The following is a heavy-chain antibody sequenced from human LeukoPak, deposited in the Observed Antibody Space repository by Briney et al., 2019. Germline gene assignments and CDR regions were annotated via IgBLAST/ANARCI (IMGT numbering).Heavy chain of an antibody. J-gene: IGHJ6*02. D-gene: IGHD3-10*01. CDR2: IYYSGST. CDR3: ARDRAIYGMDV. CDR1: GGSVSSGSYY. V-gene: IGHV4-61*01. Sequence: PSETLSLTCTVSGGSVSSGSYYWSWIRQPPGKGLEWIGYIYYSGSTNYNPSLKSRVTISADTSKNQFSLKLSSVTAADTAVYYCARDRAIYGMDVWGQGTTVTVSS.